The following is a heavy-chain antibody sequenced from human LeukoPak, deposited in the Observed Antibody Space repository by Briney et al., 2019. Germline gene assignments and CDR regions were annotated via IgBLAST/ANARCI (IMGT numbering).Heavy chain of an antibody. CDR3: ARDAGTFDWSGGYFDC. CDR1: GFTVSSNY. CDR2: IYSGGST. D-gene: IGHD3-9*01. V-gene: IGHV3-53*01. Sequence: PGGSLRLSCAASGFTVSSNYMSWVRQAPGKGLEWVSVIYSGGSTDYADSVKGRFTISRDTSKNTLYLQMNSLRVEDTAVYYCARDAGTFDWSGGYFDCWGQGTLVTVSS. J-gene: IGHJ4*02.